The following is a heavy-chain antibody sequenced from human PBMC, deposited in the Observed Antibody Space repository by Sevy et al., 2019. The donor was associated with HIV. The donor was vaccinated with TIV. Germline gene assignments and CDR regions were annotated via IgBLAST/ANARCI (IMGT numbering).Heavy chain of an antibody. CDR1: GYTFTNYA. CDR2: ISTYSGDT. V-gene: IGHV1-18*01. Sequence: ASVKVSCETSGYTFTNYAISWVRQAPGQGLEWMGWISTYSGDTNYAQNLQGRVTMTTDSSTSTAYMDLRSLRSDDTALYYCVTDKRESSSGSGNYPFDYWGQGTLVTVSS. D-gene: IGHD3-10*01. CDR3: VTDKRESSSGSGNYPFDY. J-gene: IGHJ4*02.